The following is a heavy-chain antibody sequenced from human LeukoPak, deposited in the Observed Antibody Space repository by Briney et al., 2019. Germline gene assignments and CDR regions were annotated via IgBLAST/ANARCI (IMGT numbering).Heavy chain of an antibody. CDR3: AKDPPHYYGMDV. CDR2: ISGSGGST. V-gene: IGHV3-23*01. J-gene: IGHJ6*02. Sequence: GGSLRLSCAASRFSFSSYAMSWVRQAPGKGLEWVSAISGSGGSTYYADSVKGRFTISRDNSKNTLYLQMNSLRAEDTAVYYCAKDPPHYYGMDVWGQGTTVTVSS. CDR1: RFSFSSYA.